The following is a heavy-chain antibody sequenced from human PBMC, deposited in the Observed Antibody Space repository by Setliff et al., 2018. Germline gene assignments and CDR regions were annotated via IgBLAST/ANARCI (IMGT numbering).Heavy chain of an antibody. CDR3: ARGGFGFCSSTTCQWGYYSMDV. Sequence: SVKVSCKASGGTFSSYGISWVRQAPGQGLEWLGGTIPNFGTTNYAQEFQGRVTIITDESTSTAYMELSSLRFEDTAVYYCARGGFGFCSSTTCQWGYYSMDVWGKGTTVTVSS. V-gene: IGHV1-69*05. J-gene: IGHJ6*03. CDR2: TIPNFGTT. D-gene: IGHD2-2*03. CDR1: GGTFSSYG.